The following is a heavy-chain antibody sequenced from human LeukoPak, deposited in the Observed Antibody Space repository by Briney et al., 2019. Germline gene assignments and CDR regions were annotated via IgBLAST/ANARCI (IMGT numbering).Heavy chain of an antibody. V-gene: IGHV1-58*01. J-gene: IGHJ4*02. Sequence: SVKVSCKASGFTFTSSAVQWVRQARGQRLEWIGWIVVGSGNTNYAQKFQERVTITRDMSTSTAYMELSSLRSEDTAVYYCARGDSLGVAAAGPYYWGQGTLVTVSS. CDR3: ARGDSLGVAAAGPYY. CDR1: GFTFTSSA. CDR2: IVVGSGNT. D-gene: IGHD6-13*01.